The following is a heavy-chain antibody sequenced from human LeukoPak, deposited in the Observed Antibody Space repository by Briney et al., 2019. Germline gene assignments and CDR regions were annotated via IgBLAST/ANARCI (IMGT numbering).Heavy chain of an antibody. Sequence: GGSLRLSCAASGFTFSNYWMPWVRGSPGEGRVWVSRINTDGSSTNYADSVKGRFTISRDNAKNTVYLQMNSLRAEDTAVYYCANGAFRLYYIDVWGKGTTVTVSS. CDR2: INTDGSST. CDR1: GFTFSNYW. D-gene: IGHD3-16*01. CDR3: ANGAFRLYYIDV. J-gene: IGHJ6*03. V-gene: IGHV3-74*01.